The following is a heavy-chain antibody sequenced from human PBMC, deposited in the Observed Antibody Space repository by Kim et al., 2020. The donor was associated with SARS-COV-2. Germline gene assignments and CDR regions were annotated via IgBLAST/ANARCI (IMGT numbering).Heavy chain of an antibody. CDR1: GGSISSYY. J-gene: IGHJ6*02. Sequence: SETLSLTCTVSGGSISSYYWSWIRQPAGKGLEWIGRIYTSGSTNYNPSLKSRVTMSVDTSKNQFSLKLSSVTAADTAVYYCARDIAGYYDSSYYYYGMDVWGQGTTVTVSS. D-gene: IGHD3-22*01. CDR3: ARDIAGYYDSSYYYYGMDV. CDR2: IYTSGST. V-gene: IGHV4-4*07.